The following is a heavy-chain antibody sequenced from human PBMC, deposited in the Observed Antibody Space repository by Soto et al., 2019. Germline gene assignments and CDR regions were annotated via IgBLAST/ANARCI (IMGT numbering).Heavy chain of an antibody. D-gene: IGHD6-13*01. CDR2: ISGRDGST. V-gene: IGHV3-23*01. Sequence: GGSPRLSCVASGFSFSSYALTWVRQAPGKGLEWVSVISGRDGSTYYADSVKGRFTISRDNSKNTLYLQINSLRAEDTAVYYCATDRESNPWYEDYRRRGSLVTVSS. CDR1: GFSFSSYA. J-gene: IGHJ4*01. CDR3: ATDRESNPWYEDY.